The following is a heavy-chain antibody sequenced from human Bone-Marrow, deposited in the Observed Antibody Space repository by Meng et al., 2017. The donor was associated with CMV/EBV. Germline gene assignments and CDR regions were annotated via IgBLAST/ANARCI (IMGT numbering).Heavy chain of an antibody. J-gene: IGHJ4*02. Sequence: GGSLRLSCAASGFTFSSYGMHWVRQAPGQGLEWMGIINPSGGSTSYAQKFQGRVTMTRDTSTSTVYMELSSLRSEDTAVYYCARARHIAVYYFDYWGQGTLVTVSS. CDR2: INPSGGST. CDR3: ARARHIAVYYFDY. D-gene: IGHD6-19*01. CDR1: GFTFSSYG. V-gene: IGHV1-46*01.